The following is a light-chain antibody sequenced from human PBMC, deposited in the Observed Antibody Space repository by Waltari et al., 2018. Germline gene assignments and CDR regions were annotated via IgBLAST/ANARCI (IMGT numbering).Light chain of an antibody. CDR3: QQYYTPTYN. CDR2: GAS. CDR1: QSVRSSY. Sequence: EIVLTQSPGPLSLSPGERATLSCRASQSVRSSYLAWYQQKPGQAPRLLIYGASSRATDIPDRFSGSGSGTDFTLTISRLEPEDFAVYYCQQYYTPTYNFGQGTKLEIK. V-gene: IGKV3-20*01. J-gene: IGKJ2*01.